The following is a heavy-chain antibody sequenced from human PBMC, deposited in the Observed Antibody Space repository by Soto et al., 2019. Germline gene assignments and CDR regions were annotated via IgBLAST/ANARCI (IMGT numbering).Heavy chain of an antibody. CDR2: ISYDGSNK. Sequence: QVQLVESGGGVVQPGRSLRLSCAASGFTFSSYAMHWVRQAPGKGLEWVAVISYDGSNKYYADSVKGRFTISRDNAKNTLYLQMNSLRSEDTAVYYCARDTVPRGPYSSSWYWFDPWGQGILVTVSS. V-gene: IGHV3-30-3*01. CDR3: ARDTVPRGPYSSSWYWFDP. CDR1: GFTFSSYA. J-gene: IGHJ5*02. D-gene: IGHD6-13*01.